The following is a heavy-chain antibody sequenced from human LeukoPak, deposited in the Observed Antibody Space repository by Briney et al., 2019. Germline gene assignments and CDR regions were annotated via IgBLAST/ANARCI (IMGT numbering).Heavy chain of an antibody. Sequence: PADSLRLSCAASGFTFSSDFMTWFPQAPGKGLEWVSAITGSGGSPYYADSVKGRFTISRDNSKNTLYLQVNSLRAEDTAIYYCAKGTRNSPLTYFDYWGQGTLVTASS. CDR1: GFTFSSDF. CDR2: ITGSGGSP. J-gene: IGHJ4*02. CDR3: AKGTRNSPLTYFDY. D-gene: IGHD1/OR15-1a*01. V-gene: IGHV3-23*01.